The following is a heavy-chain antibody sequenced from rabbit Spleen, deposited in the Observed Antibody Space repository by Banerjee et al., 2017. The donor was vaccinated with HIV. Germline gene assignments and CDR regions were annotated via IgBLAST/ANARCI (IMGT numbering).Heavy chain of an antibody. Sequence: QSLEESGGGLVQPEGSLALTCTASGFTISSSYYMCWVRQAPGKGLEWIACINAGSSGSYYANWAKGRFTISKTSSTTVALQLTSLTVADTATYFCVREAGYGGYGDGHLWGQGTLVTVS. D-gene: IGHD6-1*01. V-gene: IGHV1S40*01. CDR1: GFTISSSYY. CDR2: INAGSSGS. CDR3: VREAGYGGYGDGHL. J-gene: IGHJ3*01.